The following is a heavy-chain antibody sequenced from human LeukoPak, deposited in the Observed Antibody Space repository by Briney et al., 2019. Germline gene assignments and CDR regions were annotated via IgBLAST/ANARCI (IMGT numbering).Heavy chain of an antibody. D-gene: IGHD1-26*01. Sequence: PSETLSLTCTVSGGSISSGDYYWSWIRQPPGKGLEWIGYIYYSGSTYYNPSLKSRVTISVDTSKNQFSLKLSSVTAADTAVYYCARAVSGFSGGNWFDPWGQGTLVTVSS. CDR2: IYYSGST. J-gene: IGHJ5*02. CDR1: GGSISSGDYY. CDR3: ARAVSGFSGGNWFDP. V-gene: IGHV4-30-4*01.